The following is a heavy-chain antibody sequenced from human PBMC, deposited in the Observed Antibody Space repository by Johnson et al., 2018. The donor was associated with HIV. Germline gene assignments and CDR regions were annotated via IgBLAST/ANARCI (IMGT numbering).Heavy chain of an antibody. CDR3: ARDSVILVDGAFDI. CDR2: LNRDGSSK. J-gene: IGHJ3*02. CDR1: GFTFSSSW. Sequence: VQLVESGGGLLQRGGSLRLSCAASGFTFSSSWKHWVRQGPGKGLVWVSRLNRDGSSKMYADSVKGRFTISRDNAKNTLYLQMNSLRAEDTAVYYCARDSVILVDGAFDIWGQGTMVTVSS. V-gene: IGHV3-74*03. D-gene: IGHD2-15*01.